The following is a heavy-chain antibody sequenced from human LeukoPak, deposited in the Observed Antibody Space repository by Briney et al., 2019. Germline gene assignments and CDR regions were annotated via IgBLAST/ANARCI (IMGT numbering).Heavy chain of an antibody. CDR2: IRSKAYGGTT. D-gene: IGHD6-13*01. J-gene: IGHJ5*02. CDR3: TRDSSSWYYNWFDP. CDR1: GFTFGDYA. Sequence: KPGGSLRLSCTASGFTFGDYAMSWFRQAPGKGLEWVGFIRSKAYGGTTEYAASVKGRFTISRDDSKSIAYLQMNSLKTEDTAVYYCTRDSSSWYYNWFDPWGQGTLVTVSS. V-gene: IGHV3-49*05.